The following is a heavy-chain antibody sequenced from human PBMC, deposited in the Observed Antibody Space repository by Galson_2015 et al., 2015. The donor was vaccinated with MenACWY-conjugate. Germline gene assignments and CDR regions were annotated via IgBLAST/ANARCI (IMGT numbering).Heavy chain of an antibody. D-gene: IGHD3-10*01. J-gene: IGHJ4*02. CDR3: TRLGFSASRSYSISDY. CDR1: GYSFPTFW. V-gene: IGHV5-10-1*01. CDR2: VDPSDSYT. Sequence: QSGAEVTKPGESLRISCRTSGYSFPTFWIAWVRQTPGKGLEWLGRVDPSDSYTDYNPSFQGHVTVSADRSSTTAYLQWNNLKASDSAIYYCTRLGFSASRSYSISDYWGQGTLVTVSS.